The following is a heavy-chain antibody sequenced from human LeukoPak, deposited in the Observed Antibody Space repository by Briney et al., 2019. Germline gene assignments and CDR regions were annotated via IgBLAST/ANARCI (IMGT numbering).Heavy chain of an antibody. CDR3: ARDPGYYDSSGYYPNWFDP. Sequence: GSSVTVSCKASGGTFSSYAISWVRQAPGQGLEWMGGIIPIFGTANYAQKFQGRVTITADESTSTAYMELSSLRSEDTAVYYCARDPGYYDSSGYYPNWFDPWGQGTLVTVSS. J-gene: IGHJ5*02. CDR1: GGTFSSYA. CDR2: IIPIFGTA. V-gene: IGHV1-69*01. D-gene: IGHD3-22*01.